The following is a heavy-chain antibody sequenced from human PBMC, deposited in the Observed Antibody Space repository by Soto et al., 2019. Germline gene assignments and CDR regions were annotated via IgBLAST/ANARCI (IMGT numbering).Heavy chain of an antibody. CDR2: IYYSGST. V-gene: IGHV4-59*08. Sequence: SETLSLTCTVSGGSISSYYWSWIRQPPGKGLEWIGYIYYSGSTNYSPSLKSRVTISVDTSKNQFSLKLSSVTAADTAVYYCARLTKLWVYDYWGQGTLVTVSS. D-gene: IGHD2-21*01. CDR3: ARLTKLWVYDY. CDR1: GGSISSYY. J-gene: IGHJ4*02.